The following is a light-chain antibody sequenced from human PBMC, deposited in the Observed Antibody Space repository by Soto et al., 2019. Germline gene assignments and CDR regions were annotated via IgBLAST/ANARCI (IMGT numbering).Light chain of an antibody. J-gene: IGKJ3*01. CDR3: QQSYSTPFT. CDR1: QGISSF. CDR2: AAA. Sequence: AIRMTQSPSSISASTGDRVTITCRASQGISSFLAWYQQKPGKAPKLLIYAAATLQRGVPSRFSGSGSGTDFTLTISSLQPEDFATYYCQQSYSTPFTFGPGTKVDIK. V-gene: IGKV1-8*01.